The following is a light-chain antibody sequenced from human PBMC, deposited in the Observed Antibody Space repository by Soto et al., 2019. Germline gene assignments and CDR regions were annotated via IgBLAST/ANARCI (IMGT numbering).Light chain of an antibody. CDR3: QQRTNWPLT. V-gene: IGKV3-11*01. J-gene: IGKJ4*01. CDR2: DAS. Sequence: EIVLTQSPATLSLSPGDRATLSCRASQSVSTYLAWYQQKPGQAPRLLIYDASNRATGIPARFSGSGSGTDFTLTITNLEPEDFVLYYCQQRTNWPLTFGGGTKVEIK. CDR1: QSVSTY.